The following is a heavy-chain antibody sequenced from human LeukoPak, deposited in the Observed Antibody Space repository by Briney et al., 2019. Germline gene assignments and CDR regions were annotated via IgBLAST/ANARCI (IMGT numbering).Heavy chain of an antibody. CDR1: GFTFSSYA. CDR2: ISGSGGST. J-gene: IGHJ5*02. CDR3: AKDLQQLVPHSWFDP. V-gene: IGHV3-23*01. D-gene: IGHD6-13*01. Sequence: PGGSLGLSCAASGFTFSSYAMSWVRQAPGKGLEWVSAISGSGGSTYYADSVKGRFTISRDNSKNTLYLQMNSLRAEDTAVYYCAKDLQQLVPHSWFDPWGQGTLVTVSS.